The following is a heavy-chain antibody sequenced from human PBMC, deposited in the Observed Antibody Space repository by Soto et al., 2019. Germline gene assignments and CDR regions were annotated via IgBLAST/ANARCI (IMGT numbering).Heavy chain of an antibody. Sequence: QVQLVQSGAEVKKPGASVKVSCKASGYTFTSYAMHWVRQAPGQRLEWMGWINAGNGNTKYSQKFQGRVTITRDTSASTAYMDRSSLRSEDTAVYYCASSYIAAAPYGMDVGGQGTTVTVSS. D-gene: IGHD6-13*01. CDR3: ASSYIAAAPYGMDV. CDR2: INAGNGNT. CDR1: GYTFTSYA. J-gene: IGHJ6*02. V-gene: IGHV1-3*01.